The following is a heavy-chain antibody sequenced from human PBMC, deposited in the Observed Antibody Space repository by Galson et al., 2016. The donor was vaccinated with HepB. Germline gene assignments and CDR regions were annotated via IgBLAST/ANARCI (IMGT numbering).Heavy chain of an antibody. D-gene: IGHD5-12*01. J-gene: IGHJ6*02. V-gene: IGHV3-15*01. CDR1: GFTFSNAW. Sequence: SLRLSCAGSGFTFSNAWMSWVRQAPGKGLEWVGRIKSKTDGGTTDHAAPVTGRFTISRDDSKNTLCLQMNSLKIEDTAVYYCTRDTRYSKDPYYYYGMDVWGQGTTVTVSS. CDR2: IKSKTDGGTT. CDR3: TRDTRYSKDPYYYYGMDV.